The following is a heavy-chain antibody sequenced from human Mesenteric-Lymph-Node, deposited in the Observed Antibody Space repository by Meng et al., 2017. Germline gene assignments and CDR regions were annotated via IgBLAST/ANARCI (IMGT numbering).Heavy chain of an antibody. CDR3: ARRGSWYAYFDD. D-gene: IGHD6-13*01. V-gene: IGHV4-61*08. CDR2: MLYNGIS. J-gene: IGHJ4*02. CDR1: GGSVSSGDYF. Sequence: VQLQEAGPGLVRPSENLSLTCIVSGGSVSSGDYFWSWLRQPPGKGLEWIGYMLYNGISDHNPSLKSRVTISVDTSKNQFSLKLTSVTAADTAVYYCARRGSWYAYFDDWGQGALVTVSS.